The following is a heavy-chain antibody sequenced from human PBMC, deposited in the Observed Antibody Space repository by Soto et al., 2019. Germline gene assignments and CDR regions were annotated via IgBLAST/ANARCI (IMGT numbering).Heavy chain of an antibody. CDR2: ISGSGGST. V-gene: IGHV3-23*01. J-gene: IGHJ6*02. Sequence: GGSLRLSCAASGFTFSSYAMSWVRQAPGKGLEWVSAISGSGGSTYYADSVKGRFTISRDNSKNTLYLQMNSLRAEDTAVYYCAKVVSGSYSLVYYYYGMDVWGQGTTVTVSS. CDR3: AKVVSGSYSLVYYYYGMDV. D-gene: IGHD1-26*01. CDR1: GFTFSSYA.